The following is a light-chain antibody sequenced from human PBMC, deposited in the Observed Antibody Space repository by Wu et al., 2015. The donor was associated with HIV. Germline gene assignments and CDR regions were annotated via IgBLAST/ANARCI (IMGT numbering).Light chain of an antibody. Sequence: EIVMTQSPATLSVSPGERATLSCRASQNVNNNLLWYQQRPGQPPRLVIYGASTRARGIPARFSGSGSGTEFTLTISSMQSEDFAVYYCQQHNYWYTFGQGTKLDIK. V-gene: IGKV3-15*01. CDR3: QQHNYWYT. CDR1: QNVNNN. CDR2: GAS. J-gene: IGKJ2*01.